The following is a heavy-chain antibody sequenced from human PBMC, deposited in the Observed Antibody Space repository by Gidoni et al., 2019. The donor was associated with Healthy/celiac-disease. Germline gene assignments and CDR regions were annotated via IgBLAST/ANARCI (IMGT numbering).Heavy chain of an antibody. CDR1: GITFMSYS. V-gene: IGHV3-21*01. D-gene: IGHD3-22*01. J-gene: IGHJ4*02. Sequence: EVQLVESGGGLVKPGGSLRLSGAASGITFMSYSMNWVRQSPGKGLEWVSSISSSSSYISYADSVKGRFTISRDNAKNSLYLQMNSLRAEATAVYYCARHYYDSSGYYYFDYWGQGTLVTVSS. CDR2: ISSSSSYI. CDR3: ARHYYDSSGYYYFDY.